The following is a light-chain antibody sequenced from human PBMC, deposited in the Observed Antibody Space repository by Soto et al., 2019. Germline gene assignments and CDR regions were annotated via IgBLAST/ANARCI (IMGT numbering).Light chain of an antibody. CDR2: GAS. CDR3: QHYGSSPRT. CDR1: QSVSSDY. J-gene: IGKJ1*01. V-gene: IGKV3-20*01. Sequence: EIVLTQSPGTLSLSPGERATLSCRASQSVSSDYLAWYQLKPGQAPRLLIYGASSRATGIPDRFSGSESGTDFTLTISRLDPEDFAVYFCQHYGSSPRTFGQGTKVEIK.